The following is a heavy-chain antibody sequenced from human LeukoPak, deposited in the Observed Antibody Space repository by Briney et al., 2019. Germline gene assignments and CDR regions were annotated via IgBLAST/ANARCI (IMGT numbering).Heavy chain of an antibody. J-gene: IGHJ6*02. D-gene: IGHD2-15*01. V-gene: IGHV1-69*13. CDR2: IIPIFGTA. Sequence: SVNVSCKASGGTFSSYAISWVRQAPGQGLEWMGGIIPIFGTANYAQKFQGRVTITADESTSTAYMELSSLRSEDTAVYYCARAPSPVVAALYYYYGMDVWGQGTTVTVSS. CDR1: GGTFSSYA. CDR3: ARAPSPVVAALYYYYGMDV.